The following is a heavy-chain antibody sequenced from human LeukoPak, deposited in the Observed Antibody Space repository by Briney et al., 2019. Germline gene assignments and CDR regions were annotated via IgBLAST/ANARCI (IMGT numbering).Heavy chain of an antibody. Sequence: KSGGSLRLSCAASGFTFGAYTINWVRQAPGKGLEWVSCIFSRSESILYADSVKGRFTISRDNAKNSLYLQMNSLRAEDTAVYYCAKDTPFGGYWGQGTLVTVSS. V-gene: IGHV3-21*04. CDR3: AKDTPFGGY. D-gene: IGHD3-16*01. CDR1: GFTFGAYT. CDR2: IFSRSESI. J-gene: IGHJ4*02.